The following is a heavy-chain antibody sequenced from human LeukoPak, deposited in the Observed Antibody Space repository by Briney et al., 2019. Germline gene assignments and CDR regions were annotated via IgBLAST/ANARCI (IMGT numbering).Heavy chain of an antibody. CDR1: GGSISSGSYY. CDR2: IYTSGST. CDR3: ARGKAAREGSGFDY. V-gene: IGHV4-61*02. Sequence: PSQTLSLTCTVSGGSISSGSYYWSWIRQPAGKGLEWIGRIYTSGSTNYNPSLKSRVTISVDTSKNQFSLKLSSVTAADTAVYYCARGKAAREGSGFDYWGQGTLVTVSS. J-gene: IGHJ4*02. D-gene: IGHD6-6*01.